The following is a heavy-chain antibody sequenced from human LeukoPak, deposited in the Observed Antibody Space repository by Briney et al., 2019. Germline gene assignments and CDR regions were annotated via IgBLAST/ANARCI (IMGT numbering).Heavy chain of an antibody. CDR2: IYYSGST. D-gene: IGHD2-15*01. Sequence: SETLSLTCTVSGGSISSYYWSWIRQPPGKGLEWIGYIYYSGSTNYNPSLKSRVTISADTSKNQFSLKLSSVTAADTAVYYCARVFCSGGSCFDYWGQGTLVTVSS. J-gene: IGHJ4*02. CDR3: ARVFCSGGSCFDY. V-gene: IGHV4-59*08. CDR1: GGSISSYY.